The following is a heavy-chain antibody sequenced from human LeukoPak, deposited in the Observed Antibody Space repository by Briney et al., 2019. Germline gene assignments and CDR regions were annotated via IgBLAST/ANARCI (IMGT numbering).Heavy chain of an antibody. CDR3: ARARYNYGSNWFDP. CDR1: GYTFTDYY. J-gene: IGHJ5*02. Sequence: ASVKVSCKASGYTFTDYYIHWVRRAPGQGLEWMGWINPNSGGTNYAQKFQGRVTMTRDTSISTAYMELSRLRSDDTAVYYCARARYNYGSNWFDPWGQGTLVTVSS. V-gene: IGHV1-2*02. CDR2: INPNSGGT. D-gene: IGHD5-18*01.